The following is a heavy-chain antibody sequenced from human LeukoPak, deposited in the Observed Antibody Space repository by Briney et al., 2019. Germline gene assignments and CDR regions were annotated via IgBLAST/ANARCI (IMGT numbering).Heavy chain of an antibody. CDR3: ARHEADCGPANVDY. V-gene: IGHV4-39*01. Sequence: KTSETLSLTCTVSGGSISSRNYHWGWIRQPPGKGLECIGTMYYSGSTYYNPSLKSRVTISVDTSKNQFSLKLSSVTAADTAVYYCARHEADCGPANVDYWGQGTLVTVSS. CDR2: MYYSGST. D-gene: IGHD2-21*02. CDR1: GGSISSRNYH. J-gene: IGHJ4*02.